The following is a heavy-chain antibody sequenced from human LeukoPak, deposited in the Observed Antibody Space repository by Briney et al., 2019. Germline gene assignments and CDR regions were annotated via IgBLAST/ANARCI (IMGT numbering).Heavy chain of an antibody. J-gene: IGHJ3*02. D-gene: IGHD1-26*01. V-gene: IGHV3-30*02. CDR1: GFTLSSYG. Sequence: GGSLRLSCAASGFTLSSYGMHWVRQAPGKGLEWVAFIRFDGSDENYADSVKGRFTISRDNSENTLFLQMNSQRGEDTAVYYCAKDPVLVGATPDAFDIWGQGTMVTVSS. CDR3: AKDPVLVGATPDAFDI. CDR2: IRFDGSDE.